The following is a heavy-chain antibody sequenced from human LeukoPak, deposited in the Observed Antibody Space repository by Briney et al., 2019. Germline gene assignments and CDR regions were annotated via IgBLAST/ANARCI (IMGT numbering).Heavy chain of an antibody. CDR2: ISAYNGNT. D-gene: IGHD3-3*01. Sequence: ASVKVSCKASGYTFTSYGISWVRQAPGQGLEWMGWISAYNGNTNYAQKLKGRVTMTTDTSTSTAYMELRSLRSDDTAVYYCARDCGLRFLEWLGINYYYYYMDVWGKGTTVTVSS. CDR1: GYTFTSYG. V-gene: IGHV1-18*01. J-gene: IGHJ6*03. CDR3: ARDCGLRFLEWLGINYYYYYMDV.